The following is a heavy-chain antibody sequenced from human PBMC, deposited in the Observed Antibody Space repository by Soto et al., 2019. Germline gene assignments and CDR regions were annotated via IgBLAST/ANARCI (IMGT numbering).Heavy chain of an antibody. J-gene: IGHJ3*01. V-gene: IGHV1-2*02. CDR2: INPNSGGT. CDR3: AREPFIAVTQPDALDL. D-gene: IGHD6-19*01. CDR1: GYTFTGYY. Sequence: QVQLVQSGAEVKKPGASVKVSCKASGYTFTGYYMHWVRQAPGQGLEWMGWINPNSGGTNYAQKFQGRVTMTRDTSISTAYMELSRLRSDDTAVYYCAREPFIAVTQPDALDLWGQGTMVTVSS.